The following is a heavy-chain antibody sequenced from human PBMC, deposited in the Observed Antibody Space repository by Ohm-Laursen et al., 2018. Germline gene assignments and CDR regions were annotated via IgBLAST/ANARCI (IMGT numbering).Heavy chain of an antibody. CDR2: ISPSGDKT. D-gene: IGHD2-15*01. CDR1: GFTVSSIY. CDR3: ARAASVVTPYYFDY. J-gene: IGHJ4*02. V-gene: IGHV3-53*01. Sequence: SLRLSCAASGFTVSSIYMSWVRQAPGKGLERVSGISPSGDKTYYSDSVKGRFTISRDNSNNTLFLQLNRLRAEDTAMYYCARAASVVTPYYFDYWGQGTLVTVAS.